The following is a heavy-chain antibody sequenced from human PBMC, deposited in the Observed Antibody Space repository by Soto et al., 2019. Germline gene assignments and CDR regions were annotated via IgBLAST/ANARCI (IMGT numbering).Heavy chain of an antibody. V-gene: IGHV4-59*01. J-gene: IGHJ4*02. CDR3: ARYSSVSCNPAYCFDY. CDR2: IYHSGGT. Sequence: SETLSLTCAVSSGSINNYFWGWSRQPPGKGLEWIGYIYHSGGTTYNPSLGSRVAISIDTSKNQFFLNLHSVTAADTAVYYCARYSSVSCNPAYCFDYWGRGTLVTVSS. D-gene: IGHD2-2*01. CDR1: SGSINNYF.